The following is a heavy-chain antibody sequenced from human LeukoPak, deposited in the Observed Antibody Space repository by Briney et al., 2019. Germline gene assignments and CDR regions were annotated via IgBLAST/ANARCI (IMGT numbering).Heavy chain of an antibody. CDR3: ARGLDRGGNDFDY. CDR1: GGTFSSYA. V-gene: IGHV1-69*06. CDR2: IIPIFGTA. Sequence: SVKVSCKASGGTFSSYAISWVRQAPGQGLEWMGGIIPIFGTANYAQKFQGRVTITADKSTSTAYMELSSLRSEDTAVYYCARGLDRGGNDFDYWGQGTLVTVSS. D-gene: IGHD1-1*01. J-gene: IGHJ4*02.